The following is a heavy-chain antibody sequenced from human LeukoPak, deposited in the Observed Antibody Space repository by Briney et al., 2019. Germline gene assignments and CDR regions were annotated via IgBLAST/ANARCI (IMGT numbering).Heavy chain of an antibody. CDR1: GGSISSGSYY. Sequence: SETLSLTCTASGGSISSGSYYWSWIRQLAGKGLEWIGRIYTSGSTNYNPSLKSRVTISVDTSKNQFSLKLSSVTAADTAVYYCARARKSSGWDNPDYWGQGTLVTVSS. V-gene: IGHV4-61*02. D-gene: IGHD6-19*01. CDR3: ARARKSSGWDNPDY. CDR2: IYTSGST. J-gene: IGHJ4*02.